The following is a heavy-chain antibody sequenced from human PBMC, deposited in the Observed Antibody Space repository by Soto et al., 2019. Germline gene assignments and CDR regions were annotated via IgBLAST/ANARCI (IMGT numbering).Heavy chain of an antibody. Sequence: QVQLVESGGGVVQPGRSPRLSCAASGFTFSSYAMHWVRQAPGKGLEWVAVISYDGSNKYYADSVKGRFTISRDNSKNTLYLQMNSLRAEDTAVYYCARESHYDSSNYGDGMDVWGQGTTVTVSS. J-gene: IGHJ6*02. D-gene: IGHD4-4*01. V-gene: IGHV3-30-3*01. CDR3: ARESHYDSSNYGDGMDV. CDR2: ISYDGSNK. CDR1: GFTFSSYA.